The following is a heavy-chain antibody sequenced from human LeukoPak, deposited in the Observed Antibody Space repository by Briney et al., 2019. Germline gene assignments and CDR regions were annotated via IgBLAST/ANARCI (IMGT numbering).Heavy chain of an antibody. CDR2: INPDGNEK. CDR1: GFTFSSSW. D-gene: IGHD2-2*01. V-gene: IGHV3-7*04. CDR3: ARGPRYCSSNSCYLDY. J-gene: IGHJ4*02. Sequence: GGSLRLSCAASGFTFSSSWMSWVRQAPGKGLEWVANINPDGNEKYYVDPVKGRFTISRDNAKNSLYLQMNSLRAEDTAVYYCARGPRYCSSNSCYLDYWGQGTLVTVSS.